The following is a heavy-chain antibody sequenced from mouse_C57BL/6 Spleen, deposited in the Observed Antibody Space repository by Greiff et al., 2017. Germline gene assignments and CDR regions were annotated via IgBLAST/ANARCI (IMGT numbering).Heavy chain of an antibody. V-gene: IGHV1-52*01. J-gene: IGHJ4*01. D-gene: IGHD3-2*02. CDR3: ASDSSGSPDY. Sequence: VQLQQPGAELVRPGSSVKLSCKASGYTFTSYWMHWVKQRPIQGLEWIGNIDPSDSETHYNQKFKDKATLTVDKSSSTAYMQLSSLTSEDSAVYYCASDSSGSPDYWGQGTSVTVSS. CDR1: GYTFTSYW. CDR2: IDPSDSET.